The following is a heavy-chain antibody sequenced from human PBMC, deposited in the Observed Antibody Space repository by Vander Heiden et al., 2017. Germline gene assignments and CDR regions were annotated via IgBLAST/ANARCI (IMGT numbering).Heavy chain of an antibody. CDR1: SGSISSDYYY. CDR3: ARHYCSGGRCYYYGMDV. D-gene: IGHD2-15*01. V-gene: IGHV4-39*01. Sequence: QLQLQESGPGLVKPSETLSLTCTVPSGSISSDYYYWAWIRQPPGKGLEWTGTISYSGSPYYNPSLKSRVTISIDTSKSQFSLMLSSVTAADTAVYYCARHYCSGGRCYYYGMDVWGQGTTVTVSS. J-gene: IGHJ6*02. CDR2: ISYSGSP.